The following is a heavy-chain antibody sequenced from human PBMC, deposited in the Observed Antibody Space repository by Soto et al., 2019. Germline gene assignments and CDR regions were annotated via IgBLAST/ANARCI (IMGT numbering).Heavy chain of an antibody. J-gene: IGHJ6*02. CDR3: AASSSWCLYYGMDV. CDR2: IYYSGST. V-gene: IGHV4-39*07. D-gene: IGHD6-13*01. CDR1: GGSISSSSYY. Sequence: SETLSLTCTVSGGSISSSSYYWGWIRQPPGKGLEWIGCIYYSGSTYYNPSLKSRVTISVDTSKNQFSLKLSSVTAADTAVYYCAASSSWCLYYGMDVWGQGTTVTVSS.